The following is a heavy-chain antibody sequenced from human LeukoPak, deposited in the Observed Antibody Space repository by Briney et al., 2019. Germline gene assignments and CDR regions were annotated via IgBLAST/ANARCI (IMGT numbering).Heavy chain of an antibody. D-gene: IGHD5-18*01. V-gene: IGHV4-59*08. Sequence: QTRSLTCTVAGAFLSRYYGSWVRQPPGKGLEWIGSVNYSGSTNYSPSLKSRVTISVDTSKNQLSLRLSSVTAADTAVYYCARRRYSYGFNYGMDVWGQGTTVTVSS. J-gene: IGHJ6*02. CDR1: GAFLSRYY. CDR3: ARRRYSYGFNYGMDV. CDR2: VNYSGST.